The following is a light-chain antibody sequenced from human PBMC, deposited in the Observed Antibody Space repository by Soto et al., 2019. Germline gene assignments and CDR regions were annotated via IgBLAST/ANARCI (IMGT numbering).Light chain of an antibody. CDR1: DLGNRY. J-gene: IGLJ2*01. CDR2: LDT. V-gene: IGLV3-1*01. Sequence: SYELTQPPSVSVSPGQTASITCSGGDLGNRYACWYQQKPGQSPVLVIYLDTKRPSGIPERFSGSNSGNTATLTISGTRAVDEADYYCQAWDDTTGVVFGGVTKLTVL. CDR3: QAWDDTTGVV.